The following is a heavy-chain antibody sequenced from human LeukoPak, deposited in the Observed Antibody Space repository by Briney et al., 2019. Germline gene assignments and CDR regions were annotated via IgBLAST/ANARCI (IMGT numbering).Heavy chain of an antibody. V-gene: IGHV3-64*01. CDR2: ISSDGGST. J-gene: IGHJ2*01. Sequence: GGSLRLSCAASGIIFSNYAMHWVRQGPGKGLECISTISSDGGSTYYANSVKGRFTISRDNSKNTLYLQMVSLRAEDMAVYYCARGRQGAKTRYFDLWGRGTRVTVSS. CDR3: ARGRQGAKTRYFDL. D-gene: IGHD1-26*01. CDR1: GIIFSNYA.